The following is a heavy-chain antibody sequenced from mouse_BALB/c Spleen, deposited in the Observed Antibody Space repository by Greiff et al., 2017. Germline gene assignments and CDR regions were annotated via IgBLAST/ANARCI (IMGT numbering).Heavy chain of an antibody. Sequence: EVQLQQSGAELVKPGASVKLSCTASGFNIKDTYMHWVKQRPEQGLEWIGRIDPANGNTKYDPKFQGKATITADTSSNTVYLQLSSLTSEDTAVYYCARGPYGSWFAYWGQGTLVTVSA. V-gene: IGHV14-3*02. CDR1: GFNIKDTY. D-gene: IGHD1-2*01. J-gene: IGHJ3*01. CDR2: IDPANGNT. CDR3: ARGPYGSWFAY.